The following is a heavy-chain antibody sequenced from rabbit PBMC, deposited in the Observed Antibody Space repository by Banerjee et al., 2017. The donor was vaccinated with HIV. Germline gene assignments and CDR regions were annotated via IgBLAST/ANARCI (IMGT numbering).Heavy chain of an antibody. CDR3: TRSPFNF. Sequence: QQQLEESGGGLVQPGGSLTLSCKASGFDFSSYSMGWVRQAPGKGLEWIASINSGTGNTYYASWAKGRFTISKTSSTTVTLQMTSLTAADTATYFCTRSPFNFWGPGTLVTVS. V-gene: IGHV1S45*01. CDR1: GFDFSSYS. J-gene: IGHJ4*01. CDR2: INSGTGNT.